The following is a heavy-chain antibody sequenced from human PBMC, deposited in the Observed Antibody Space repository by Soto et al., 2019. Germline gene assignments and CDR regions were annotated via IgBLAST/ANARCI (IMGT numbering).Heavy chain of an antibody. J-gene: IGHJ6*02. CDR2: ISSSNYI. V-gene: IGHV3-21*01. D-gene: IGHD3-22*01. Sequence: PGGSLRLSCAASGFSFSSYSMSWVRQAPGKGLEWVSSISSSNYISCAESVKRRFTISSNNNDNSMYLKINSLRAEDTAVYYCARDAGYDSYYYYYRMDVWGQGTTVTVSS. CDR3: ARDAGYDSYYYYYRMDV. CDR1: GFSFSSYS.